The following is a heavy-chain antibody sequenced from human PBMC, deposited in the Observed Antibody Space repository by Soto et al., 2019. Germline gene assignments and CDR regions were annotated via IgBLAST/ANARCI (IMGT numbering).Heavy chain of an antibody. V-gene: IGHV3-49*03. CDR3: TRDYPFDSSWYLLGYYYYYMDV. CDR2: IRSKAYGGTT. Sequence: GGSLRLSCTASGFTFGDYAMSWFRQAPGKGLEWVGFIRSKAYGGTTEYAAAVKGRFTISRDDSKSIAYLQMNSLKTEDTAVYYCTRDYPFDSSWYLLGYYYYYMDVWGKGTTVTVSS. CDR1: GFTFGDYA. J-gene: IGHJ6*03. D-gene: IGHD6-13*01.